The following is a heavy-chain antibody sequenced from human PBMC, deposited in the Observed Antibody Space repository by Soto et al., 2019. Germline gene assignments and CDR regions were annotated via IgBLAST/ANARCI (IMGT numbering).Heavy chain of an antibody. J-gene: IGHJ6*02. CDR1: RYTFTGYY. Sequence: QVQLVQSGAEVKKPGASVKVSCKASRYTFTGYYMHWVRQAPGQGLEWMGWINPNSGGTNYAQKFQGRVTMTRDTSISTAYKELSRLRSDDTAVYYCASQGGVVVPAAIYYYGMDVWGQGTTVTVSS. V-gene: IGHV1-2*02. D-gene: IGHD2-2*01. CDR2: INPNSGGT. CDR3: ASQGGVVVPAAIYYYGMDV.